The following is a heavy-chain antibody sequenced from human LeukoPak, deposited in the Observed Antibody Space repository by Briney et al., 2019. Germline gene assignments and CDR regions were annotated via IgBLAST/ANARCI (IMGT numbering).Heavy chain of an antibody. D-gene: IGHD6-25*01. CDR3: ARHHRSGYYEVDY. Sequence: SETLSLTCTVSGGSITTTNFYWGWIRQPPGKGLEWIGSVYYSGSTYDNPSLKSQVTISVDTSQNQFSLRLSSVTAADTAVYYCARHHRSGYYEVDYWGQGTLVTVSS. CDR2: VYYSGST. CDR1: GGSITTTNFY. J-gene: IGHJ4*02. V-gene: IGHV4-39*01.